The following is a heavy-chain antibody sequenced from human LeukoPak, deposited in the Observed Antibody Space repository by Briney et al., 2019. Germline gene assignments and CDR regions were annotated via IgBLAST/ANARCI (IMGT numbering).Heavy chain of an antibody. CDR2: IYYSGST. J-gene: IGHJ4*02. CDR3: ARFSSGWWGYFDY. CDR1: GGSISSYY. V-gene: IGHV4-59*01. D-gene: IGHD6-19*01. Sequence: PSETLSLTRTVSGGSISSYYWSWIRQPPGKGLEWIGYIYYSGSTNYNPSLKSRVTISVDTSKNQFSLKLSSVTAADTAVYYCARFSSGWWGYFDYWGQGTLVTVSS.